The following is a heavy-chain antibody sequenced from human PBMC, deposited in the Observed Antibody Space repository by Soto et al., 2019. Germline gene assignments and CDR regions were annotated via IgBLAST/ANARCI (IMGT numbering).Heavy chain of an antibody. D-gene: IGHD1-7*01. J-gene: IGHJ6*02. Sequence: ASVKVSCKASGYTFTSYGISGVRQAPGQGLEWMGWISAYNGNTNYAQKLQGRVTMTTDTSTSTAYMELRSLRSDDTAVYYCASQGNWNYRVFGYYYYGMDVWGQGTTVTVSS. V-gene: IGHV1-18*04. CDR1: GYTFTSYG. CDR2: ISAYNGNT. CDR3: ASQGNWNYRVFGYYYYGMDV.